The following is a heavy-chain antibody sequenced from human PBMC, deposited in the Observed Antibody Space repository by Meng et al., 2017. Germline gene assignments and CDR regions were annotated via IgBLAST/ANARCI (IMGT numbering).Heavy chain of an antibody. Sequence: SETLSLTCAVYGGSFSGHYWSWIRQPPGKGLEWIGEINHSGSTNYNPSLNSRVTISVDTSKNQFSLKLSSVTAADTAVYYCARGPKAYYYGSGSLKPRYYFDYWGQGTLVTVSS. D-gene: IGHD3-10*01. CDR1: GGSFSGHY. CDR2: INHSGST. V-gene: IGHV4-34*01. J-gene: IGHJ4*02. CDR3: ARGPKAYYYGSGSLKPRYYFDY.